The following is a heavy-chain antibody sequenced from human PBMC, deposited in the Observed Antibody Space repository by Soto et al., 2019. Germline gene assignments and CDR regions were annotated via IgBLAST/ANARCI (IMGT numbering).Heavy chain of an antibody. D-gene: IGHD6-13*01. CDR3: ARVAAAGTFYGMDV. V-gene: IGHV1-2*02. CDR2: INPNSGGT. J-gene: IGHJ6*02. CDR1: GYTFTGYY. Sequence: GASVKVFFKASGYTFTGYYMHWLRQAPGQGLEWMGWINPNSGGTNYAQKFQGRVTMTRDTSISTAYMELSRLRSDDTAVYYCARVAAAGTFYGMDVWGQGTTVTVSS.